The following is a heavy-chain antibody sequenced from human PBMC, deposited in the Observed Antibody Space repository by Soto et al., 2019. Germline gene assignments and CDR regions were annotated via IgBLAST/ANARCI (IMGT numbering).Heavy chain of an antibody. D-gene: IGHD1-1*01. Sequence: QVQLQASGPGLVKPSETLSLTCTVSGGSVSSGSYYWSWIRQPPGQGLEWIGYIYYSGSTTYNPSLKIRVTISVDTSKNQFSLKLSSVTAADTAVYYCARVRGDWNEFAYWGQGTLVTVSS. CDR3: ARVRGDWNEFAY. J-gene: IGHJ4*02. CDR1: GGSVSSGSYY. V-gene: IGHV4-61*01. CDR2: IYYSGST.